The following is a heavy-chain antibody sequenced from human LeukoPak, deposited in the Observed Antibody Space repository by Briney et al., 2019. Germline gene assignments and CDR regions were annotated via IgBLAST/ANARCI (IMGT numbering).Heavy chain of an antibody. J-gene: IGHJ3*02. D-gene: IGHD3-10*01. V-gene: IGHV1-69*13. CDR1: GCTFSSYA. CDR2: IIPIFGTA. CDR3: ATSPTAMVRGVIDDAFDI. Sequence: ASVNVSCKASGCTFSSYAISWVRQAPGQGLDWMGGIIPIFGTANYAQKFQGRVTITADESTGTAYMELSSLRSEDPAVYYCATSPTAMVRGVIDDAFDIWGQGTMVTVSS.